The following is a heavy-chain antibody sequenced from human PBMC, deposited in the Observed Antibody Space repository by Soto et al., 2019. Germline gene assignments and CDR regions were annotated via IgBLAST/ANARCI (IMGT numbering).Heavy chain of an antibody. J-gene: IGHJ4*02. V-gene: IGHV1-2*07. Sequence: ASVKVSCKASGYTFTAYYIYWVRQAPGQGLEWMGWINPDSGGTEYTHKFQGRVTMTRDTSISAAYMELSSLRSDDTAVYYCARVFDFWSGLPSDYWGQGTLVTAPQ. CDR3: ARVFDFWSGLPSDY. CDR2: INPDSGGT. D-gene: IGHD3-3*01. CDR1: GYTFTAYY.